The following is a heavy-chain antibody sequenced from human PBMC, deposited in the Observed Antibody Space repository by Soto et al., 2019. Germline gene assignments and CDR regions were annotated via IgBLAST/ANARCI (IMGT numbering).Heavy chain of an antibody. V-gene: IGHV1-69*06. CDR2: IIPIFGTA. CDR3: ATGGIAARAYYYYGMDV. CDR1: GGTFSSYA. J-gene: IGHJ6*02. Sequence: RASVKVSCKASGGTFSSYAISWVRQAPGQGLEWMGGIIPIFGTANYAQKFQGRVTITADKSTSTAYMELSSLRSEDTAVYYCATGGIAARAYYYYGMDVWGQGTTVTVSS. D-gene: IGHD6-6*01.